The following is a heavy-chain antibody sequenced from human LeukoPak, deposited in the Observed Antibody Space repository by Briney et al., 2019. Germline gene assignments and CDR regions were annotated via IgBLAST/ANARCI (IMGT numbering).Heavy chain of an antibody. CDR1: GFTFSDYY. CDR3: AREEYDSSGYYSLLY. V-gene: IGHV3-11*04. J-gene: IGHJ4*02. Sequence: KPGGSLRLSCAASGFTFSDYYMSWIRQAPGKGLEWVSYISSSGSTIYYADSVKGRFTISRDNAKNSLYLQMNSMRAEDTAVYYCAREEYDSSGYYSLLYWGQGTLVTVSS. CDR2: ISSSGSTI. D-gene: IGHD3-22*01.